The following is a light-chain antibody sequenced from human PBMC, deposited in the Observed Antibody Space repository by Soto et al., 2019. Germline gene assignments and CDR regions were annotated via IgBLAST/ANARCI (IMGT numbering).Light chain of an antibody. J-gene: IGKJ2*01. CDR2: AAS. Sequence: DIQMTQSPSSLSASVGEIVTITCRASQGISTYLAWYQQKPGKVPKLLIYAASTLQSGVPTRFSGSGSGTDFTLTISILQPEDVATYYCQKYNSAPHTFGQGTKLEIK. CDR1: QGISTY. CDR3: QKYNSAPHT. V-gene: IGKV1-27*01.